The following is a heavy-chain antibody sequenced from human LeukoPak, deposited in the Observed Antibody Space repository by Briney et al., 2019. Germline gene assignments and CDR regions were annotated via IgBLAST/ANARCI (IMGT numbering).Heavy chain of an antibody. J-gene: IGHJ4*02. CDR2: ISGSGGST. CDR1: GFTFSSYA. D-gene: IGHD2-8*01. CDR3: ARWSTIGYYFDY. Sequence: GGSLRLSCAASGFTFSSYAMSWVRQAPGKGLEWVSSISGSGGSTYNADSVKGRFTISRDNSKNTLYLQMNSLRAEDTAVYYCARWSTIGYYFDYWGQGTLVTVSS. V-gene: IGHV3-23*01.